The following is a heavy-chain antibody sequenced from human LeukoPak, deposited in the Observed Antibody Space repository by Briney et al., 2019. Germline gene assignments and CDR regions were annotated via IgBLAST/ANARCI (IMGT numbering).Heavy chain of an antibody. J-gene: IGHJ2*01. CDR3: AREVGATSLVSWYFDL. Sequence: KPSETLSLTCTVSSGSVSSGTYYWSWIRQPPGKGLEWIGYIYYSGSTHYNPSLKSRVTISVDTSKNQFSLKLSSVTAADTAVYYCAREVGATSLVSWYFDLWGRGTLVTVSS. D-gene: IGHD1-26*01. CDR1: SGSVSSGTYY. V-gene: IGHV4-61*01. CDR2: IYYSGST.